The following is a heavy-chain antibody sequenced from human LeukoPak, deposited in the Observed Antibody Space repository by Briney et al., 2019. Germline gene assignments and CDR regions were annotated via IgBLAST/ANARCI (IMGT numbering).Heavy chain of an antibody. CDR1: GFTFSSYA. CDR3: AGDKAAIFGVARGLFDY. V-gene: IGHV3-30*07. CDR2: ISYDGSNK. J-gene: IGHJ4*02. Sequence: PGRSLRLSCAASGFTFSSYAMHWVRQAPGKGLEWVAVISYDGSNKYYADSVKGRFTISRDNSKNTLYLQMNSLRAEDTAVYYCAGDKAAIFGVARGLFDYWGQGTLVTVSS. D-gene: IGHD3-3*01.